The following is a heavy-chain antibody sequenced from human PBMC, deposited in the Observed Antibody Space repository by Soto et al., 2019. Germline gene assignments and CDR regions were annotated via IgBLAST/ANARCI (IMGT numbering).Heavy chain of an antibody. CDR2: ISYDGSNK. Sequence: HPGGSLRLSCAASGFTFSSYAMHWVRQAPGKGLEWVAVISYDGSNKYYADSVKGRFTISRDNSKNTLYLQMNSLRAEDTAVYYCARGVRYPGKQVVAATPHVYYYYGMDVWGQGTTVTVSS. CDR1: GFTFSSYA. V-gene: IGHV3-30-3*01. J-gene: IGHJ6*02. D-gene: IGHD2-15*01. CDR3: ARGVRYPGKQVVAATPHVYYYYGMDV.